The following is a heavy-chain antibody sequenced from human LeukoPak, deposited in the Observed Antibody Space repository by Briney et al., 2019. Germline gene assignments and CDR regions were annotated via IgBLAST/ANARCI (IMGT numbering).Heavy chain of an antibody. J-gene: IGHJ6*03. CDR2: ISAYNGNT. CDR3: ARAPRFGVVIYYYYYMDV. D-gene: IGHD3-3*01. CDR1: GYTFTSYG. Sequence: RASVKVSCKASGYTFTSYGISWVRQAPGQGLEWMGWISAYNGNTNYAQKLQGRVTMTTDTSTSTAYMELRSLRSDDTAVYYCARAPRFGVVIYYYYYMDVWGKGTTVTVSS. V-gene: IGHV1-18*01.